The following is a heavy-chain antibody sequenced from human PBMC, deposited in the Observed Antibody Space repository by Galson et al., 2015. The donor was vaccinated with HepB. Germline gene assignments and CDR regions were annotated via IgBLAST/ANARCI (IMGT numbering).Heavy chain of an antibody. Sequence: SLRLSCAASGFTFDDYGMSWVRQAPGKGLEWVSGINWNGGSTGYADSVKGRFTISRDNAKNSLYLQMNSLRAEDTALYHCARGREGNWGTYFDYWGQGTLVTVSS. CDR1: GFTFDDYG. CDR2: INWNGGST. D-gene: IGHD7-27*01. CDR3: ARGREGNWGTYFDY. J-gene: IGHJ4*02. V-gene: IGHV3-20*01.